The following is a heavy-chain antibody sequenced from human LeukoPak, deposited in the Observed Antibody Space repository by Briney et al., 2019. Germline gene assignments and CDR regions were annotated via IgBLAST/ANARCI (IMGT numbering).Heavy chain of an antibody. V-gene: IGHV1-18*01. D-gene: IGHD3-16*01. CDR3: ARSQFRTTNSGAWGFQP. CDR1: GYTFINYA. CDR2: INTYNGHT. J-gene: IGHJ1*01. Sequence: ASVKVSCKASGYTFINYAITWVRQAPGQGLEWMGWINTYNGHTNFAQKLQGRVTMTTDTSTSTAYMELRSLRSDDTAVYYCARSQFRTTNSGAWGFQPWGQGTLVTVSS.